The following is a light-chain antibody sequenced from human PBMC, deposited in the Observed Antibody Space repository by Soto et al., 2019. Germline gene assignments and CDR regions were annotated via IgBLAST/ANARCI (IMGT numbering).Light chain of an antibody. V-gene: IGKV4-1*01. CDR1: QRLLYRSNNKNY. CDR3: QQYYNPPWT. Sequence: DTVMSQSPASLAVSLGGRATINCKSSQRLLYRSNNKNYLAWYQHKAGQPPKLLIYWASTRDSGVPDRFSGSGSETDFTLTINNVQAEDVAVYYCQQYYNPPWTFGQGTKVEI. CDR2: WAS. J-gene: IGKJ1*01.